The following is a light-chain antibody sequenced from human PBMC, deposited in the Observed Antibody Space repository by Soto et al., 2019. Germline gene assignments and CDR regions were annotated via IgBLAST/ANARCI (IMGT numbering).Light chain of an antibody. CDR3: QESFVPPWS. CDR2: AAS. J-gene: IGKJ1*01. Sequence: DIQMTQSPSSLSASVGDRVTITCRASQNIRKYINWYQQKAEKAPKVLIYAASSLQSGVPSRFSGSGSGTEFTLSISSLQPEDFATYYCQESFVPPWSFGQGTRVEIK. CDR1: QNIRKY. V-gene: IGKV1-39*01.